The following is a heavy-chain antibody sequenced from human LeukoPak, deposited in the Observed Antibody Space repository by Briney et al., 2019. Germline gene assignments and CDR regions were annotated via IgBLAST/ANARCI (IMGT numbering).Heavy chain of an antibody. Sequence: SETLSLTCTVSGGSISSGDYYWSRIRQPPGKGLEWIGYIYYSGSTYYNPSLKSRVTISVDTSKNQFSLKLSSVTAADTAVCYCARGGGMVRGVTSVDYWGQGTLVTVSS. D-gene: IGHD3-10*01. CDR2: IYYSGST. CDR3: ARGGGMVRGVTSVDY. J-gene: IGHJ4*02. V-gene: IGHV4-30-4*01. CDR1: GGSISSGDYY.